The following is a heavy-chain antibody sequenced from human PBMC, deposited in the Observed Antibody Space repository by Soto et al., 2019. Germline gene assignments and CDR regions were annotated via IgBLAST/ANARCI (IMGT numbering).Heavy chain of an antibody. Sequence: ASVKVSCKASGFTFTSYGISWVRQAPGQGLEWMGWISPYNDNTNYTQNLQGRVAMTTDTSTSTAYMELRSLRSNDTAVYYCARVYCSSSNCYDGYFDIWGQGTMVTVSS. D-gene: IGHD2-2*01. CDR1: GFTFTSYG. CDR2: ISPYNDNT. V-gene: IGHV1-18*01. J-gene: IGHJ3*02. CDR3: ARVYCSSSNCYDGYFDI.